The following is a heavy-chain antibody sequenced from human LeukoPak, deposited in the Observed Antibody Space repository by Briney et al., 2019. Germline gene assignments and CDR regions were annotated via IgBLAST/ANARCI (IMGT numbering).Heavy chain of an antibody. CDR2: IMPIFRTA. CDR1: GGTFSSYD. V-gene: IGHV1-69*06. J-gene: IGHJ4*02. D-gene: IGHD2-2*01. CDR3: ATGRTDIVVVPATLRNYYFDY. Sequence: GASVTVSCKASGGTFSSYDFSWVRQAPGQGLEWMGGIMPIFRTANYAQKFRGRVTITAGKSTSTAYMELSSLRSEDTAVYYCATGRTDIVVVPATLRNYYFDYWGQGTLVTVSS.